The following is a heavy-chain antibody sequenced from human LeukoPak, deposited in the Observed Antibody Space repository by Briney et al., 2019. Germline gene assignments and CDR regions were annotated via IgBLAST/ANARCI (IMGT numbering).Heavy chain of an antibody. D-gene: IGHD2-21*01. CDR3: VEIAIMVEQY. Sequence: GGSLRLSCAASGFTISTNYMSWVRQAPGKGLEWVSVMYTGGSTYYADSVKGRFTISRDNSKNTLYLQMNSLRAEDTAVYFCVEIAIMVEQYWGQGTLGTVSS. J-gene: IGHJ4*02. V-gene: IGHV3-53*01. CDR2: MYTGGST. CDR1: GFTISTNY.